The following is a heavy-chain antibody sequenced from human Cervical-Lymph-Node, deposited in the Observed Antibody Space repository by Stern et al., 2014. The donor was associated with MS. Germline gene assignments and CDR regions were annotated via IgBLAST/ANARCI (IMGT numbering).Heavy chain of an antibody. V-gene: IGHV3-9*01. J-gene: IGHJ4*02. CDR1: GFTFADPA. CDR2: INWSGGNH. Sequence: EVQLVESGGGLVQPGRSLRLSCAASGFTFADPAMHWVRQAPGKGLERDSGINWSGGNHGYADVVEGRFTISRDNAKNSLYLQINSLRVEDTAFYYCAKDINDYWSGPADYWGQGTLVTVSS. D-gene: IGHD3-3*01. CDR3: AKDINDYWSGPADY.